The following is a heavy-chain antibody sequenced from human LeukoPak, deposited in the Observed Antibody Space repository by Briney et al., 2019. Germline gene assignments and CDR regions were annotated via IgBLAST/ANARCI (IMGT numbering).Heavy chain of an antibody. CDR1: GYTFTSYG. CDR3: ARESSSGGRGAFDI. D-gene: IGHD6-19*01. J-gene: IGHJ3*02. Sequence: ASVKVSCKASGYTFTSYGISWVRQAPGQGLEWMGWISAYNGNTIYAQKLQGRVTMTTDTSTSTAYMELRSLRSDDTAVYYCARESSSGGRGAFDIWGQGTMVTVSS. V-gene: IGHV1-18*04. CDR2: ISAYNGNT.